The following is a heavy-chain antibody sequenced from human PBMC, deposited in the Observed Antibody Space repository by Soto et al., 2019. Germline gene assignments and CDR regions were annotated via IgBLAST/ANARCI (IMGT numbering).Heavy chain of an antibody. J-gene: IGHJ1*01. CDR1: GFTFNSYS. D-gene: IGHD3-22*01. V-gene: IGHV3-53*01. CDR3: ARDRVESGYPEYFQH. CDR2: IYSGGST. Sequence: PGGSLRLSCAVSGFTFNSYSMNWVRQAPGKGLEWVSVIYSGGSTYYADSVKGRFTISRDNSKNTLYLQMNSLRAEDTAVYYCARDRVESGYPEYFQHWGQGTLVTVSS.